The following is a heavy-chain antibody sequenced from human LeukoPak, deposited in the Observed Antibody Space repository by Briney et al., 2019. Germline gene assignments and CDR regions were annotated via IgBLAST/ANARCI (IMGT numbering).Heavy chain of an antibody. J-gene: IGHJ6*04. V-gene: IGHV4-4*09. Sequence: SETLSLTCTVSGGSISSFYWTWIRQPPGKGLECIGYIYTSGITNYNPSLKSRVTISVDTSKNQFSLKLSSVTAADTAVYYCARQGGYSSPFSVWGEGTTVTVSS. D-gene: IGHD6-19*01. CDR1: GGSISSFY. CDR2: IYTSGIT. CDR3: ARQGGYSSPFSV.